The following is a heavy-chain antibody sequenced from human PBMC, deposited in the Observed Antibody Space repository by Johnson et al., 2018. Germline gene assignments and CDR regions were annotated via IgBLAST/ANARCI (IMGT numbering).Heavy chain of an antibody. Sequence: QVQLVQSGGAVVQPGGSLRLSCVASGFRFNKYGMHWVRQAPGNGLAWVAVISYDGSNKYYAHSVRGRFAFSRDNSKTTVYLQMNSLRPEDTALYYRAKGGAGYYFDNWGQGSLVTVSP. CDR3: AKGGAGYYFDN. CDR1: GFRFNKYG. V-gene: IGHV3-30*18. J-gene: IGHJ4*02. CDR2: ISYDGSNK. D-gene: IGHD3-9*01.